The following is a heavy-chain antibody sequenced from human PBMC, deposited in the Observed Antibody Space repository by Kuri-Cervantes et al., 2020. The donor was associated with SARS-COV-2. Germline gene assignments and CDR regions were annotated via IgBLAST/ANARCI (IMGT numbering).Heavy chain of an antibody. CDR1: GYTFTELS. D-gene: IGHD3-22*01. Sequence: ASVKVSCKVSGYTFTELSMHWVRQAPGKGLEWMGGFDPEDGETIYAQKFQGRVTMTEDTSTSTAYMELSGLRSDDTAVYYCARAAGYYDSSDEGYFQHWGQGTLVTDSS. V-gene: IGHV1-24*01. J-gene: IGHJ1*01. CDR3: ARAAGYYDSSDEGYFQH. CDR2: FDPEDGET.